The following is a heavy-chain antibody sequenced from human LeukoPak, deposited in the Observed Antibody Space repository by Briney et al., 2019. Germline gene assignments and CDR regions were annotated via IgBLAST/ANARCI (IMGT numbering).Heavy chain of an antibody. CDR1: GYSISSGYY. CDR3: AREEEYSNYGSDWFDP. J-gene: IGHJ5*02. V-gene: IGHV4-38-2*02. D-gene: IGHD4-11*01. CDR2: IYHSGST. Sequence: SETLSLTCAVSGYSISSGYYWGWIRPPPGKGLEWIGSIYHSGSTYYNPSLKSRVTISVDTSKNQFSLKLSSVTAADTAVYYCAREEEYSNYGSDWFDPWGQGTLVTVSS.